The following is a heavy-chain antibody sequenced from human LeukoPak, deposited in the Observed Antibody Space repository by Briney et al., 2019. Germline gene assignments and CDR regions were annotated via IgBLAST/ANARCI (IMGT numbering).Heavy chain of an antibody. V-gene: IGHV4-39*01. CDR3: ERNGYSYGYGFAFDI. CDR2: IDYSGST. CDR1: GGSIGGSRYY. Sequence: KPSETLSLTCTVSGGSIGGSRYYWGWNRQPPGKGLEWIASIDYSGSTYYNPSLKSRVTIFVDTSKNQFSLKLGSVTAADTAVYYCERNGYSYGYGFAFDIWGQGTMVTVSS. D-gene: IGHD5-18*01. J-gene: IGHJ3*02.